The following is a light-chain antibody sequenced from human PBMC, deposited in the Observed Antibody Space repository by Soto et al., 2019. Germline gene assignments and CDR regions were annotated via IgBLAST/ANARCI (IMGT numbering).Light chain of an antibody. Sequence: QSMLTQPPSVSGASGQRVTISCTGSSSNIGAGYDVHWYQQLPGTAPKLLIYGNSNRPSGVPDRFSGSKSGTSASLAITGLQAEDEADYYCQSYDSSLSGYVFGTGTKVTVL. CDR1: SSNIGAGYD. J-gene: IGLJ1*01. V-gene: IGLV1-40*01. CDR2: GNS. CDR3: QSYDSSLSGYV.